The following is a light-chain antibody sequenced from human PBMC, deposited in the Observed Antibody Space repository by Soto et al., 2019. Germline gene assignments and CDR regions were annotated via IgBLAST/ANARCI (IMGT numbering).Light chain of an antibody. J-gene: IGLJ2*01. CDR3: QSYDTSNPHVI. CDR1: SGSIATNS. CDR2: EDN. V-gene: IGLV6-57*04. Sequence: NFMLTQPHSVSESPGKTVTISCTRSSGSIATNSVQRYQQRPGSAPTTILFEDNQRPSGVPDRFSGSIDSSSNSASLTISGLKTEDEADYYCQSYDTSNPHVIFGGGTKLTVL.